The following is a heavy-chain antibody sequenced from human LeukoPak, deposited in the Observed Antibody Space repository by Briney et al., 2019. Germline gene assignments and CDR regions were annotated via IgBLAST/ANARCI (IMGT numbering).Heavy chain of an antibody. Sequence: GGSLRLSCAASGFTFSSYGMHWVRQAPGKGLEWVAVIWYGGSNKYYVDSVKGRSTISRDNAKNSLYLQMNSLRAEDTAVYYCARDGDCSSTSCYAGYYYYGMDVWGQGTTVTVSS. CDR2: IWYGGSNK. V-gene: IGHV3-33*08. CDR3: ARDGDCSSTSCYAGYYYYGMDV. D-gene: IGHD2-2*01. J-gene: IGHJ6*02. CDR1: GFTFSSYG.